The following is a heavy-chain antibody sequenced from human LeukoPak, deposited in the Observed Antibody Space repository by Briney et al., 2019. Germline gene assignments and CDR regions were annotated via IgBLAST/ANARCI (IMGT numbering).Heavy chain of an antibody. CDR3: AREMWELLDY. CDR2: TYYRSKWYN. J-gene: IGHJ4*02. Sequence: SQTLSLTCAISGDSVSSNSAAWNWLRQSPSRGLEWLGRTYYRSKWYNDYPVSVKSRITINPDISKNQFSLQLNSVTPEDTAVYYCAREMWELLDYWGQGTLVTVSS. D-gene: IGHD1-26*01. CDR1: GDSVSSNSAA. V-gene: IGHV6-1*01.